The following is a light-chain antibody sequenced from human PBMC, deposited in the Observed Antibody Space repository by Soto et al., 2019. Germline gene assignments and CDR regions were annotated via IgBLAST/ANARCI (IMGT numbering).Light chain of an antibody. CDR1: QSVSSY. J-gene: IGKJ2*01. CDR2: GAS. CDR3: QQFNSWPYT. Sequence: EIVLTQSPATLSMSPGERATLSCRASQSVSSYLAGYRQNPGQAPRLLIYGASTRAPDIPDRFRGSGTGTEFTLTISSLQSEDFAVYYCQQFNSWPYTFGQGTKLEIK. V-gene: IGKV3-15*01.